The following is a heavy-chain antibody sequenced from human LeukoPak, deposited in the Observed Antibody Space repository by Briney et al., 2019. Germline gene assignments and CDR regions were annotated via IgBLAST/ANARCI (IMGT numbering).Heavy chain of an antibody. CDR3: ARELGGREYYFDY. V-gene: IGHV3-21*01. D-gene: IGHD1-26*01. J-gene: IGHJ4*02. CDR2: ISGSSSYI. CDR1: GFTFSSYS. Sequence: PGGSLRLSCAASGFTFSSYSMNWVRQAPGKGLEWVSFISGSSSYIYYADSVRGRFSISRDNAKNSLYLQMNSLRAEDTAVYYCARELGGREYYFDYWGQGTLVTVSS.